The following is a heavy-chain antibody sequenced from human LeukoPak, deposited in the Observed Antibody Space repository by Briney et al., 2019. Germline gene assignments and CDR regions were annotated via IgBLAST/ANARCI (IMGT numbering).Heavy chain of an antibody. CDR2: ISSSSNYI. CDR3: ARDPSSGWYLKGWFDP. Sequence: PSETLSLTCTVSGGSISSSSYYWGWIRQPPGKGLEWVSSISSSSNYIYYADSVKGRFTISRDNAKNSLYLQMNSLRAEDTAVYYCARDPSSGWYLKGWFDPWGQGTLVTVSS. CDR1: GGSISSSS. J-gene: IGHJ5*02. D-gene: IGHD6-19*01. V-gene: IGHV3-21*01.